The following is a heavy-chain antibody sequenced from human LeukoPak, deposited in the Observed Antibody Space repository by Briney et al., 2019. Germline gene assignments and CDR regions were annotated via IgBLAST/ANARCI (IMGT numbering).Heavy chain of an antibody. CDR1: GFTVSSNY. Sequence: GGSLTLSCAASGFTVSSNYMSWVRQAPGKGLEWVSVIYSGGSTYYADSLKGRFTISRDNSKNTLHLQMNSLRAEDTAVYYCAMTTFYSDSGYYFDYWGQGTLVTVSS. J-gene: IGHJ4*02. V-gene: IGHV3-66*01. CDR2: IYSGGST. D-gene: IGHD1-26*01. CDR3: AMTTFYSDSGYYFDY.